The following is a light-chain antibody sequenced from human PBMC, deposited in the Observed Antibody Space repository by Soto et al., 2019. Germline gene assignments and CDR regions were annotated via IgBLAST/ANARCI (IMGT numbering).Light chain of an antibody. CDR2: EVT. V-gene: IGLV2-14*01. CDR1: SSDVGGYNY. Sequence: QSVLTQPASVSGSPGQSITISCTGTSSDVGGYNYVSWYQQHPGKAPKLIIYEVTNRPSGVSNRFSGSKSGNTASLTISGLQAEDEADYYCSSYTSSTTYVFATVTKLTVL. CDR3: SSYTSSTTYV. J-gene: IGLJ1*01.